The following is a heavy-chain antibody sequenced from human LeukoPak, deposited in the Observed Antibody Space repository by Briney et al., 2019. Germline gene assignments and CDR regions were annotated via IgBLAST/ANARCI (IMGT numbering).Heavy chain of an antibody. CDR3: ARGSEYTSSTNYYFDY. J-gene: IGHJ4*02. D-gene: IGHD6-6*01. CDR1: GFTFSSYW. CDR2: IKQDGSEK. Sequence: GGSLRLSCAASGFTFSSYWMSWVRQAPGKGLEWVANIKQDGSEKHYVDSVKGRFTISRDNAEKSLFLHMNSLRVEDTAVYYCARGSEYTSSTNYYFDYWGQGTLVTVSS. V-gene: IGHV3-7*01.